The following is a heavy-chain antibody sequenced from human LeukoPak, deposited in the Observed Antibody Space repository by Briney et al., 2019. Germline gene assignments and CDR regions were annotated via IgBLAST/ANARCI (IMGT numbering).Heavy chain of an antibody. D-gene: IGHD3-10*01. CDR3: AKDDYYGSGSYFPGIDY. CDR2: ISSSSSYI. Sequence: GGSLRLSCAASGFIFTSYSMNWVRQAPGKGLEWVSSISSSSSYIYYADSVKGRFTISRDNAKNSLYLQMNSLRAEDTALYYCAKDDYYGSGSYFPGIDYWGQGTLVTVSS. J-gene: IGHJ4*02. CDR1: GFIFTSYS. V-gene: IGHV3-21*04.